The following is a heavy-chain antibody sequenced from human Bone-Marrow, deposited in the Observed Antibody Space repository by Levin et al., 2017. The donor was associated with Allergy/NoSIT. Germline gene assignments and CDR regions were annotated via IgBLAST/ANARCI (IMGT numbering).Heavy chain of an antibody. V-gene: IGHV3-30*18. Sequence: PGGSLRLSCAASGFSFSNYGMHWVRQAPGKGLEWVAGISHDGSKKYHADSVKGRFTISRDNSKNTLYLQMNSLRTEDTAVYYCGKDWKWDLLMYAVNVWGQGTMVSVSS. CDR2: ISHDGSKK. CDR1: GFSFSNYG. D-gene: IGHD1-26*01. CDR3: GKDWKWDLLMYAVNV. J-gene: IGHJ3*01.